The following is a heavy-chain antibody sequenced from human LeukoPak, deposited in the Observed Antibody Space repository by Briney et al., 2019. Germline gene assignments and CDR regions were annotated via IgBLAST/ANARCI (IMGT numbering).Heavy chain of an antibody. CDR1: GGTFSSYA. CDR3: ARGRNYGSGSPYAY. V-gene: IGHV1-69*06. Sequence: ASVKVSCKASGGTFSSYAISWVRQAPGQGLEWMGGIIPIFGTANYAQKFQGRVTITADKSTSTAYMELSSLRSEDTAVYYCARGRNYGSGSPYAYWGQGTLVTVSS. D-gene: IGHD3-10*01. CDR2: IIPIFGTA. J-gene: IGHJ4*02.